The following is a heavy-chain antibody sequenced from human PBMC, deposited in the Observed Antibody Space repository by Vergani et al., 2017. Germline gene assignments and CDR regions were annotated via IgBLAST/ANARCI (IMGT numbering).Heavy chain of an antibody. V-gene: IGHV3-11*05. Sequence: QVQLVESGGGLVKPGGSLRLSCAASGFTFSDYYMSWIRQAPGKGLEWVSYISSSSSYTNYADSVKGRFTISRDNAKNSLYLQMNSLRAEDTAVYYCAGHYTYCGGDCSGGGMDVWGQGTTVTVSS. CDR1: GFTFSDYY. D-gene: IGHD2-21*02. J-gene: IGHJ6*02. CDR3: AGHYTYCGGDCSGGGMDV. CDR2: ISSSSSYT.